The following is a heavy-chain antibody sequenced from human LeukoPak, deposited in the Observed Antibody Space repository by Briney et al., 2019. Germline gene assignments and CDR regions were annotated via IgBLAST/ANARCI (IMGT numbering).Heavy chain of an antibody. CDR1: GGTFSSYA. D-gene: IGHD6-13*01. V-gene: IGHV1-69*04. CDR2: IIPILGIA. J-gene: IGHJ4*02. CDR3: ASLWQQLAQEFDY. Sequence: SVKVSCKASGGTFSSYAISWVRQAPGQGLEWMGRIIPILGIANYAQKFQGRVTITADKSTSTAYMELSSLRSEDTAVYYCASLWQQLAQEFDYWGQGTLVTVSS.